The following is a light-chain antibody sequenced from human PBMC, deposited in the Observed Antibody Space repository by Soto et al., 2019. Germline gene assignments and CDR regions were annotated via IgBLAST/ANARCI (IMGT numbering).Light chain of an antibody. CDR1: QSISSW. V-gene: IGKV1-5*01. Sequence: DIQMTQSPSTLSASVGDRVTITCRASQSISSWLAWYQQKPGKAPKLLIYDASNLAGGVPSRFSGSGSGTEFTLTISSLQPDDFANYYCQQYNSYWTFGQGTKVEIK. CDR3: QQYNSYWT. CDR2: DAS. J-gene: IGKJ1*01.